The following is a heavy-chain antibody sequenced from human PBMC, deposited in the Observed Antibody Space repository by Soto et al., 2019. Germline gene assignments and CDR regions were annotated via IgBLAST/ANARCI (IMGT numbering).Heavy chain of an antibody. CDR3: ARVGLLGFGESERYGMDV. V-gene: IGHV1-18*01. CDR1: GYTFTSYG. Sequence: ASVKVSCKASGYTFTSYGISWVRQAPGQGLEWMGWISAYNGNTNYAQKLQGRVTMTTDTSTSTAYMELRSLRSDDTAVYHCARVGLLGFGESERYGMDVWGQGTTVTVSS. CDR2: ISAYNGNT. D-gene: IGHD3-10*01. J-gene: IGHJ6*02.